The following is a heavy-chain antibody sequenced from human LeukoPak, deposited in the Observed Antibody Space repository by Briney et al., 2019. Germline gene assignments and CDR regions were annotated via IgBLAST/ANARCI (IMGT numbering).Heavy chain of an antibody. CDR1: AFTFSTYA. J-gene: IGHJ6*02. Sequence: GGSLRLSCAASAFTFSTYAMHWVRQAPGMGLEWVAVISFDGSNKYYADSVKGRFTISRDNAKNSLYLQMNSLRAEDTAVYYCSLWFGDSYYYYGMDVWGQGTTVTVSS. D-gene: IGHD3-10*01. CDR3: SLWFGDSYYYYGMDV. V-gene: IGHV3-30-3*01. CDR2: ISFDGSNK.